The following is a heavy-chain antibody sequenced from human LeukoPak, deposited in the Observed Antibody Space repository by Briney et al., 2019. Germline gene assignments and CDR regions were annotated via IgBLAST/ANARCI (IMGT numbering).Heavy chain of an antibody. CDR2: ISGSGGST. Sequence: GGSLRLSCAASGFTFSSYAMSWVRQAPGKGLEWVSAISGSGGSTYYADSVKGRFTISRDNSKNTLYLQMNSLRAEDTAVYYCAKDSEAAVAGLLDYWGQGTLVTVSS. D-gene: IGHD6-19*01. J-gene: IGHJ4*02. CDR1: GFTFSSYA. V-gene: IGHV3-23*01. CDR3: AKDSEAAVAGLLDY.